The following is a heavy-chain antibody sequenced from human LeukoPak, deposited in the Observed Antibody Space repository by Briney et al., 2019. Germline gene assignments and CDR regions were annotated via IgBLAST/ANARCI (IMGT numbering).Heavy chain of an antibody. D-gene: IGHD3-3*01. CDR2: ISIYNGDT. J-gene: IGHJ5*02. CDR3: ARITYDFWSGYYMPDDP. CDR1: GYCFTAYG. V-gene: IGHV1-18*01. Sequence: ASVKVSCKASGYCFTAYGITWVPQAPPQGRGSRAWISIYNGDTDYAQKLRGRRTMTTDTSTSTAYIELGSVRSDDTAVYYCARITYDFWSGYYMPDDPWGQGTLVTVSS.